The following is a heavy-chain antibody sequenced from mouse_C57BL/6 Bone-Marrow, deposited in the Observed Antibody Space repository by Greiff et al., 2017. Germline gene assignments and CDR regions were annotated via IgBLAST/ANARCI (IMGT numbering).Heavy chain of an antibody. D-gene: IGHD2-1*01. J-gene: IGHJ1*03. Sequence: VQLQQPGAELVKPGASVKLSCKASGYTFTSYWMHWVKQRPGRGLEWIGRSDPNSGGTNYNEKFKSKATLTVDKPSSTAYMQLSSLTSEDSAVYEGEHCNTCCGYFAVGDRGKGATVSA. CDR2: SDPNSGGT. CDR1: GYTFTSYW. CDR3: EHCNTCCGYFAV. V-gene: IGHV1-72*01.